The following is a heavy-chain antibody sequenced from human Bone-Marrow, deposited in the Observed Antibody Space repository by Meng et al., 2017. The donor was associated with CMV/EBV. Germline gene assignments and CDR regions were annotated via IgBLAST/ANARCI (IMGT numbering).Heavy chain of an antibody. V-gene: IGHV4-61*01. CDR1: GGSISSSSYY. CDR2: IYYSGST. Sequence: SETLSLTCTVSGGSISSSSYYWSWIRQPPGKGLEWIGYIYYSGSTNYNPSLKSRVTISVDTSKNQFSLKLSSVTAADTAVYYCARVQPHLPYYYYGMDVWGQGTTVTVSS. CDR3: ARVQPHLPYYYYGMDV. D-gene: IGHD5-18*01. J-gene: IGHJ6*02.